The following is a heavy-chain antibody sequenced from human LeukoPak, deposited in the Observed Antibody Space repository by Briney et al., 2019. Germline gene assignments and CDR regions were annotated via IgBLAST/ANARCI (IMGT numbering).Heavy chain of an antibody. D-gene: IGHD5-12*01. J-gene: IGHJ3*02. V-gene: IGHV1-69*05. CDR3: ARDRLRLQIDAFDI. CDR1: RGTFSSYA. Sequence: GASVKLSCNASRGTFSSYAISWVRQAPGQGLEWMGRIIPILCTEEYAQKFQDRVTFTTNESASTAYMELSSLRSEDTAVYYCARDRLRLQIDAFDIWGQGTMVTVSA. CDR2: IIPILCTE.